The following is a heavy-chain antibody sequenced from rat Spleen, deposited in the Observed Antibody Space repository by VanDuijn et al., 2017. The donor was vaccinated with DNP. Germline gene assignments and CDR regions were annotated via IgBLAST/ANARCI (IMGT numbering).Heavy chain of an antibody. CDR3: TREEPRVLSFFSSLFDY. Sequence: QVQLKESGPGLVQPSQTLSLTCTVSGFSLTSYGVSWVRQPPGKGLEWIVAISIGGSSYFNSALKSRLSISRDTSKSQVFLKKSSLQTEDTAIYFCTREEPRVLSFFSSLFDYWGQGIMVTVSS. CDR2: ISIGGSS. J-gene: IGHJ2*01. CDR1: GFSLTSYG. V-gene: IGHV2S12*01. D-gene: IGHD1-8*01.